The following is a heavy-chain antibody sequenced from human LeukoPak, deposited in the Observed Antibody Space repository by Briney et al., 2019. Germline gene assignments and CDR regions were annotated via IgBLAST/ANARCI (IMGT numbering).Heavy chain of an antibody. CDR1: CRSMSSYY. CDR2: MYTSGNT. V-gene: IGHV4-4*07. D-gene: IGHD6-19*01. J-gene: IGHJ4*02. Sequence: PSETLSLTCSVSCRSMSSYYLLWLRQPAGKGLDWIGHMYTSGNTNYNPSLKTRLTMSVDTPKNQFSLKLSSVTAADTAFYYCARGGVGWTFDYWGQGTLVTVSS. CDR3: ARGGVGWTFDY.